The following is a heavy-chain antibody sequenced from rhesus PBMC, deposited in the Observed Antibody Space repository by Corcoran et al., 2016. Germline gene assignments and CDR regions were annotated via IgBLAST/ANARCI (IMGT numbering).Heavy chain of an antibody. Sequence: QVQLQESGPGLVKPSETLSLTCAVSGGSISTYYWNWTRQPQGKGLAWIGYSGGSSGSTYNNPSLKSRVTISPDESKNRFSLRLSSVNAADTAVYYCARKGYYSGRYLLDYWGQGVLVTVSS. CDR1: GGSISTYY. J-gene: IGHJ4*01. CDR2: SGGSSGST. D-gene: IGHD3-16*01. CDR3: ARKGYYSGRYLLDY. V-gene: IGHV4-165*02.